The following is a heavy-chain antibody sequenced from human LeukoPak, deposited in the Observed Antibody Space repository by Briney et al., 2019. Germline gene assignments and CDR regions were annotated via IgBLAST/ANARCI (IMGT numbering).Heavy chain of an antibody. J-gene: IGHJ4*02. CDR2: IKQDGSAK. D-gene: IGHD4-17*01. V-gene: IGHV3-7*03. Sequence: PGGSLRLSCTASGFTFSDYWMTWVRQAPGKGLEWVANIKQDGSAKYYVDSVKGRFTISRDNAKNSLYLQMNRLRAEDTAMYYCARLRGFDYWGQGTLVTVSS. CDR1: GFTFSDYW. CDR3: ARLRGFDY.